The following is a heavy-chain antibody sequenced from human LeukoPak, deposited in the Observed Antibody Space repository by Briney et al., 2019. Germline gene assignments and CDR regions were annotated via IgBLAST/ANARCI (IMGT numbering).Heavy chain of an antibody. CDR2: IDHSGST. J-gene: IGHJ5*02. Sequence: PSETLSLTCTVSGYSISSGYYWSWIRQPPGKGLEWIGEIDHSGSTNYNPSLKSEVTISLDTSTNQFSLKLSSVTAADTAVYYCARRKGYVGWFDPWGQGILVTVSS. CDR3: ARRKGYVGWFDP. D-gene: IGHD1-1*01. V-gene: IGHV4-38-2*02. CDR1: GYSISSGYY.